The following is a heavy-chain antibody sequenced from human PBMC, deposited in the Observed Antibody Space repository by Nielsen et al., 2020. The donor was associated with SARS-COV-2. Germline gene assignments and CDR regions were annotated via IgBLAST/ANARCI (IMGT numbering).Heavy chain of an antibody. CDR3: ARARGELYSLGWFDP. Sequence: SETLSLTCTVYGGSFSGYYWSWIRQPPGKGLEWIGEINHSGSTNYNPSLKSRVTISVDTSKNQFSLKLSSVTAADTAVYYCARARGELYSLGWFDPWGQGTLVTVSS. V-gene: IGHV4-34*01. CDR1: GGSFSGYY. J-gene: IGHJ5*02. D-gene: IGHD3-16*01. CDR2: INHSGST.